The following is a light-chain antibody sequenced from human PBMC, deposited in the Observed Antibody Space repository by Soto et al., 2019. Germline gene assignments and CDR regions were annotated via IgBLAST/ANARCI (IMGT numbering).Light chain of an antibody. Sequence: QSVLTQSPSASASLGASVKLTCTLSSGHSSYAIAWHQQQPEKGPRYLMKLNSDGSHSKGDGIPDRFSGSSSGAERYLTISSLQSEDEADDYCQTWGTGFPVFGGGTKLTVL. J-gene: IGLJ2*01. CDR1: SGHSSYA. V-gene: IGLV4-69*01. CDR2: LNSDGSH. CDR3: QTWGTGFPV.